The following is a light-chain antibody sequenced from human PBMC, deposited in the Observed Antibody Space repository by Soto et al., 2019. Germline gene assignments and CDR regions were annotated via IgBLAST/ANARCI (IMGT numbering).Light chain of an antibody. CDR2: AAS. CDR1: QSVNSRF. Sequence: EIVLTQSPGTLSLSPGESATLSCRASQSVNSRFLAWYQHKPGQAPRLLIYAASTRASGIPDRFSGSTSGTDFTLTISRLEPEDFAVYYCQRYVDSPPNPFGQGTKLEIK. J-gene: IGKJ2*01. CDR3: QRYVDSPPNP. V-gene: IGKV3-20*01.